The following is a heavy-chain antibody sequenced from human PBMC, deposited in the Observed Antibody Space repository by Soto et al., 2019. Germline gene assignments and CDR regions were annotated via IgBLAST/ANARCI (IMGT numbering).Heavy chain of an antibody. V-gene: IGHV4-4*07. D-gene: IGHD3-3*01. CDR3: ARETYYDFWSGYYTEYYFDY. J-gene: IGHJ4*02. Sequence: SETLSLTCTVSGGSISSYYWSWIRQPAGKGLEWIGRIYTSGSTNYNPSLKSRVTMSVDTSKNQFSLKLSSVTAADTAVYYCARETYYDFWSGYYTEYYFDYWGQGTLVTVSS. CDR2: IYTSGST. CDR1: GGSISSYY.